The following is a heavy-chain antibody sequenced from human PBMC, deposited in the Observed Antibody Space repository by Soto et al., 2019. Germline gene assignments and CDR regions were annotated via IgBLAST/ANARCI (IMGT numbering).Heavy chain of an antibody. Sequence: GGSLRLSCAASGFTFSSYSMNWVRQAPGKGLEWVSSISSSSSYIYYADSVKGRFTISSDNAKNSLYLQMNSLRAEDTAVYYCARDGLSSAPLDYWGHGTLVTVSS. CDR1: GFTFSSYS. CDR3: ARDGLSSAPLDY. D-gene: IGHD6-25*01. J-gene: IGHJ4*01. V-gene: IGHV3-21*01. CDR2: ISSSSSYI.